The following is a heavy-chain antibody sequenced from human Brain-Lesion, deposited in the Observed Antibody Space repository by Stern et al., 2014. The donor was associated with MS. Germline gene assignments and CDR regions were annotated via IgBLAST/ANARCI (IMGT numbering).Heavy chain of an antibody. CDR1: GGSISSGTYS. CDR3: DRGIAPLVGASPLFDS. J-gene: IGHJ4*02. CDR2: IYESGSA. D-gene: IGHD1-26*01. Sequence: QLVESGSGLVKPSQTLSLSCAVSGGSISSGTYSCSWIRQTPGKGLEWIGYIYESGSAYFNPPRRSQCTISRDRSRNQFSLKLASVTAADTAMYYCDRGIAPLVGASPLFDSWGQGTLVTVSS. V-gene: IGHV4-30-2*01.